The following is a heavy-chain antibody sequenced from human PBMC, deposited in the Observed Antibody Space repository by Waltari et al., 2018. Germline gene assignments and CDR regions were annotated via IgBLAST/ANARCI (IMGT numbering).Heavy chain of an antibody. CDR3: AKVHGDPRFDY. D-gene: IGHD4-17*01. Sequence: EVQLLESGGGLVQPGGSLRLSCAASGFPFRSFAMSWSRQAPGKGLEWVAAISGSGGSTYYADSVKGRFTISRDNSKNTLYLQMNSLRAEDTAVYYCAKVHGDPRFDYWGQGTLVTVSS. V-gene: IGHV3-23*01. CDR2: ISGSGGST. CDR1: GFPFRSFA. J-gene: IGHJ4*02.